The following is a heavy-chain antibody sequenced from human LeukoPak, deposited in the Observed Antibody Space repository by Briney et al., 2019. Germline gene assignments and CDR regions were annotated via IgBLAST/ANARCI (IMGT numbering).Heavy chain of an antibody. CDR3: ARSRCSSTSCYGDLDY. V-gene: IGHV1-18*01. CDR2: ISAYNGNT. CDR1: GYTFTSYG. D-gene: IGHD2-2*01. J-gene: IGHJ4*02. Sequence: ASVKVSSKTSGYTFTSYGISWVRQAPGQGLEWMGWISAYNGNTNYAQKLQGRVTMTTDTSTSTAYMELRSLRSDDTAVYYCARSRCSSTSCYGDLDYWGQGTLVTVSS.